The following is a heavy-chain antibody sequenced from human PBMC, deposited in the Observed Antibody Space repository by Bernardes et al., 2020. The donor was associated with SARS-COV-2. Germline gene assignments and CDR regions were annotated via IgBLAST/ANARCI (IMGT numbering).Heavy chain of an antibody. CDR3: ATEAPAGAVFGVVIYALHI. V-gene: IGHV1-24*01. J-gene: IGHJ3*02. Sequence: AGVKVSCKVSGYTLTAFSMHWVRQAPGKGLEWLGGFDPQQHKIIYAQKFQGRVTMTEDTSTDTAYMELRSLRSEDTAVYYCATEAPAGAVFGVVIYALHIWGQGTSVTVSS. CDR2: FDPQQHKI. CDR1: GYTLTAFS. D-gene: IGHD3-3*01.